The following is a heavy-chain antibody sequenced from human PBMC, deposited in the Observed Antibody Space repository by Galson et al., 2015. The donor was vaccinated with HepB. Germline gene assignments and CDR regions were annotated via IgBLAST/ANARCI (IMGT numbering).Heavy chain of an antibody. Sequence: SVKVSCKASGYTFSGYYMHWVRQAPGQGLEWMGWINPNSGGTNYAQKFHGRVTMTRDTSISTAHMELSRLRSDDTALYYCARVIVGATFYYYGMDVRGQGTTVTVSS. CDR3: ARVIVGATFYYYGMDV. CDR2: INPNSGGT. D-gene: IGHD1-26*01. CDR1: GYTFSGYY. V-gene: IGHV1-2*02. J-gene: IGHJ6*02.